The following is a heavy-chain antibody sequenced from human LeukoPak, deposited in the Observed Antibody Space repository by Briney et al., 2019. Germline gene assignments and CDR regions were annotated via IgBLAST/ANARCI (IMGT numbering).Heavy chain of an antibody. CDR2: INPNSGGT. Sequence: ASVKVSCKTSGYTFTGYYMHWVRQAPGQGLEWMGWINPNSGGTNYAQKFQGRVTMTRDTSISTAYMELSSLRSDDTAIYYCARDFGKAAGPYWGQGSLVSVSS. CDR1: GYTFTGYY. V-gene: IGHV1-2*02. D-gene: IGHD6-13*01. CDR3: ARDFGKAAGPY. J-gene: IGHJ4*02.